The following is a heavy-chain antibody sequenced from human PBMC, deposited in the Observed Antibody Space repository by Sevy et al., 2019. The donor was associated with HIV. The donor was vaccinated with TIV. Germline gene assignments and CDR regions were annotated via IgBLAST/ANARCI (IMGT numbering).Heavy chain of an antibody. D-gene: IGHD4-17*01. J-gene: IGHJ4*02. CDR2: ISNSGTTI. V-gene: IGHV3-48*03. CDR3: ARDLPASATTVAHVDG. Sequence: GGSLRLSCAASGFIFSSYEMNWVRQAPGEGLEWVSYISNSGTTIYYSDSVKGRFTISRDNARNSLYLQMNSLRAEDTAVYYCARDLPASATTVAHVDGGGEGALFTVSS. CDR1: GFIFSSYE.